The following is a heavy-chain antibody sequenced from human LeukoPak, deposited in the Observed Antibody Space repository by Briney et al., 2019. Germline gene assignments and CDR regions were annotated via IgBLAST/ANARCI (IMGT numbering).Heavy chain of an antibody. Sequence: GGSLRLSRAASGFTFSSYAMHWVRQAPGKGLEYVSAISSNGGSTYYANSVKGRFTISRDNSKNTLYLQMGSLRAEDMAVYYCARGGRYSYYDSSGFIRPLDVWGQGTTVTVSS. CDR1: GFTFSSYA. CDR2: ISSNGGST. D-gene: IGHD3-22*01. CDR3: ARGGRYSYYDSSGFIRPLDV. J-gene: IGHJ6*02. V-gene: IGHV3-64*01.